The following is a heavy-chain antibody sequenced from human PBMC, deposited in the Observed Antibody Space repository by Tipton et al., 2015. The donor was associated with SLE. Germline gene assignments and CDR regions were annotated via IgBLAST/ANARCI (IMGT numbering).Heavy chain of an antibody. J-gene: IGHJ4*02. D-gene: IGHD3-22*01. CDR1: GGSFSSYY. CDR2: INHSGST. V-gene: IGHV4-34*01. CDR3: ARGGAEETVTRGSAYYQPFDY. Sequence: TLSLTCAVYGGSFSSYYWSWIRQPPGKGLEWIGEINHSGSTNYNPSLQSRVTISVDTSKNQFSLKLSSVTAADTAVYYCARGGAEETVTRGSAYYQPFDYWGQGTLVTVSS.